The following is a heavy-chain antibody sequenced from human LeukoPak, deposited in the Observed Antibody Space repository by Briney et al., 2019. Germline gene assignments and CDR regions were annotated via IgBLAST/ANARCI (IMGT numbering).Heavy chain of an antibody. Sequence: SETLSLTCAVYGGSFSGYYWSWIRQPPGKGLEWIGEINHSGSTNYNPSLKSRVTISVDTSKNQFSLELTSVAAADTAVYYCATLPSTTWGQGTLVTVSS. D-gene: IGHD5/OR15-5a*01. CDR3: ATLPSTT. V-gene: IGHV4-34*01. J-gene: IGHJ5*02. CDR2: INHSGST. CDR1: GGSFSGYY.